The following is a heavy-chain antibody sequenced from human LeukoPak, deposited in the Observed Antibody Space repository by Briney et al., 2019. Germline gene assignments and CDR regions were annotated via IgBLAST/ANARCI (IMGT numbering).Heavy chain of an antibody. CDR2: ISSSGSTI. CDR3: ARDRGSMVRGAFDY. V-gene: IGHV3-48*03. J-gene: IGHJ4*02. Sequence: GGSLRLSCAASGFTFSSYEMNWVRQAPGKGLEWVSYISSSGSTIYYADSVKGRFTISRDNAKNSLYLQMNSLRAEDTAVYYCARDRGSMVRGAFDYWGQGTLVTVSS. D-gene: IGHD3-10*01. CDR1: GFTFSSYE.